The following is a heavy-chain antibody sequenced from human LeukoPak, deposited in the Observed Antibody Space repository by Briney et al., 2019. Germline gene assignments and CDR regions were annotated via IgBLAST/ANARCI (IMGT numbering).Heavy chain of an antibody. CDR2: ISAYIGNT. Sequence: ASVKVSCKASGYTFTSYGISWVRQAPGQGLEWMGWISAYIGNTNYAQKLQGRVTMTTDTSTSTAYMELRSLRSDDTAVYYCARAKAYCGGDCYRPYYFDYWGQGTLVTVSS. CDR3: ARAKAYCGGDCYRPYYFDY. J-gene: IGHJ4*02. D-gene: IGHD2-21*02. V-gene: IGHV1-18*01. CDR1: GYTFTSYG.